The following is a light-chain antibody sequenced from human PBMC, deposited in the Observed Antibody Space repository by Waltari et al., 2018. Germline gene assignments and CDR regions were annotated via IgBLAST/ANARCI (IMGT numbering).Light chain of an antibody. CDR2: WAS. J-gene: IGKJ1*01. CDR3: QQYYSTPRT. Sequence: DIVMTQSPDSLAVSLGERDPINCKSSQSVLYSSNNKNYLAWYQQKPGQPPKLIIYWASTRESGVPDRFSGSGSVTDFTLTISSLQAEDVAVYYCQQYYSTPRTFGQGTKVEIK. CDR1: QSVLYSSNNKNY. V-gene: IGKV4-1*01.